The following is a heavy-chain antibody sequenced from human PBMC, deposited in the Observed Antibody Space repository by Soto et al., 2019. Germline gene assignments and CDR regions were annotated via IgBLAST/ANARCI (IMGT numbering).Heavy chain of an antibody. J-gene: IGHJ4*02. D-gene: IGHD3-10*01. Sequence: SETLSLTCTVSGGSISSYYWSWIRQPPGKGLEWIGYIYYSGSTNYNPSLKSRVTISVDTSKNQFSLKLSSVTAADTAVYYCARHGGQRPLWFGEFTFDYWGQGTRVTVAS. CDR1: GGSISSYY. CDR2: IYYSGST. V-gene: IGHV4-59*08. CDR3: ARHGGQRPLWFGEFTFDY.